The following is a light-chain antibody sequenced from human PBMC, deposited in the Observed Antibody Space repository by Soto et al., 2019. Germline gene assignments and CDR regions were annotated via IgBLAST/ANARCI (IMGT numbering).Light chain of an antibody. CDR2: DVS. J-gene: IGLJ2*01. CDR1: SSDVGGYNY. V-gene: IGLV2-14*01. Sequence: QSALTQPASVSGSPGQSITISCTGTSSDVGGYNYVSWYQQHPGTAPKLMIYDVSNRPSGVSNRFSGSKSGNTASLTISGLQAEDEADYYCSSYTSSSPPVVFGGGTKLTVL. CDR3: SSYTSSSPPVV.